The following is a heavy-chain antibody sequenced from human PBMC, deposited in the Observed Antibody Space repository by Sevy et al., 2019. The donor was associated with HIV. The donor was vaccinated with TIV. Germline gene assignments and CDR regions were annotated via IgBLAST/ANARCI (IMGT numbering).Heavy chain of an antibody. D-gene: IGHD6-13*01. CDR3: TGPFVSSTWYEYFHH. V-gene: IGHV3-49*04. CDR1: GFSFGDYT. CDR2: ISSDAHGGSI. J-gene: IGHJ1*01. Sequence: GGSLRLSCTTFGFSFGDYTMGWVRQAPGKGLEWVGYISSDAHGGSIEHAASVRGRFTISRDDSRNIAYLQMNSLKTEDTAVYYCTGPFVSSTWYEYFHHWGQGTVVTVSS.